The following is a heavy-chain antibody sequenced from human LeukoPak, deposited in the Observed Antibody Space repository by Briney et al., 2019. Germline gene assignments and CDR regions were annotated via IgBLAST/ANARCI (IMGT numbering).Heavy chain of an antibody. D-gene: IGHD6-13*01. CDR3: TRPARAAAGCSGWFDP. V-gene: IGHV3-74*01. J-gene: IGHJ5*02. Sequence: GGSLRLSCVASGFSISTYFMHWVRQAPGKGLVGVSRIGRDVTGTGYVDFVKGRFTISRDNDKNTVYLQMNSLLVEDTVVYFCTRPARAAAGCSGWFDPWGQGTLVTVSS. CDR2: IGRDVTGT. CDR1: GFSISTYF.